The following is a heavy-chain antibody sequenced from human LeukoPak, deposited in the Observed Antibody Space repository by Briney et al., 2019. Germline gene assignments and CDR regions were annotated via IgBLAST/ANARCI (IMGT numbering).Heavy chain of an antibody. V-gene: IGHV3-73*01. CDR1: GFIFSDSD. D-gene: IGHD3-22*01. CDR3: ASDYYDSSGYYLRGGY. J-gene: IGHJ4*02. CDR2: IRSKGNDYAT. Sequence: PGGSLKLSCAASGFIFSDSDFHWVRQASGKGLEWVGRIRSKGNDYATAYAASVKGRFTISRDDSRNTAYLQMNGLKTEDTAVYYCASDYYDSSGYYLRGGYWGQGTLVTVSS.